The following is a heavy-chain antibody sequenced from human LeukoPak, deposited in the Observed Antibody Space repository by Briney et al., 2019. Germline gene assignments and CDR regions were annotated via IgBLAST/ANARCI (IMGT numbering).Heavy chain of an antibody. CDR2: IYYSGST. D-gene: IGHD3-10*01. V-gene: IGHV4-39*01. Sequence: SETLSLTCTVSGGSISSYYWSWIRQPPGKGLEWIGSIYYSGSTYYNPSLKSRVTISVDTSKNQFSLKLSSVTAADTAVYYCASQLYYYGSGRIFDPWGQGTLVTVSS. J-gene: IGHJ5*02. CDR1: GGSISSYY. CDR3: ASQLYYYGSGRIFDP.